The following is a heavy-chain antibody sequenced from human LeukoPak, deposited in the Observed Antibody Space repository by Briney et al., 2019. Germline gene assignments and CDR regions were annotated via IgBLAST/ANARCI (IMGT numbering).Heavy chain of an antibody. J-gene: IGHJ6*03. Sequence: GGSLRLSCAASGFTFSSYAMHWVRQAPGKGLEYVSAISSNGGSTYYANSVKGRFTISRDNSKNTLYLQMGSLRAEDMAVYYCARDGLARSYYYYCMDVWGKGTTVTVSS. V-gene: IGHV3-64*01. CDR3: ARDGLARSYYYYCMDV. D-gene: IGHD3/OR15-3a*01. CDR1: GFTFSSYA. CDR2: ISSNGGST.